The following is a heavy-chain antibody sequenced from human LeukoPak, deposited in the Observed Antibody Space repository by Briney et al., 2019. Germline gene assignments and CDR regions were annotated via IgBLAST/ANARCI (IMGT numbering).Heavy chain of an antibody. CDR2: IYYSGST. J-gene: IGHJ6*03. CDR3: ARDLRPPYYYYYYYMDV. V-gene: IGHV4-39*07. CDR1: GGPISSSSYY. Sequence: SETLSLTCTVSGGPISSSSYYWGWIRQPPGKGLEWIGSIYYSGSTYYNPSLKSRVTISVDTSKNQFSLKLSSVTAADTAVYYCARDLRPPYYYYYYYMDVWGKGPRSPSP.